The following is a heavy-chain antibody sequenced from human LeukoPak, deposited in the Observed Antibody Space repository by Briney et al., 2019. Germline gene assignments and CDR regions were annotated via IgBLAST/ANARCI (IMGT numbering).Heavy chain of an antibody. D-gene: IGHD3-9*01. J-gene: IGHJ6*02. Sequence: PSETLSLTCAVYGGSFSGYYWSWIRQPPGKGLEWIGEINHSGSTNYNPSLKSRVTISVDTSKNQFSLKLSSVTAADTAVYYCARDSYDTNGMNVWGQGTTVTVSS. CDR2: INHSGST. CDR3: ARDSYDTNGMNV. V-gene: IGHV4-34*01. CDR1: GGSFSGYY.